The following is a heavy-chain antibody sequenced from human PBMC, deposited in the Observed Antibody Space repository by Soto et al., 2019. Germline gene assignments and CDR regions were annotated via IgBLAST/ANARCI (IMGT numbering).Heavy chain of an antibody. V-gene: IGHV5-10-1*01. J-gene: IGHJ6*02. D-gene: IGHD2-2*01. Sequence: VESLKISCKGSGYSFTSYWISWVRQMPGKXLEWMGRIDPSDSYTNYSPSFQGHVTISADKSITTAYLQWSSLTASHTAMYYCAGLYQLVGVANSCYYGMDVWGQGTTVTVSS. CDR1: GYSFTSYW. CDR3: AGLYQLVGVANSCYYGMDV. CDR2: IDPSDSYT.